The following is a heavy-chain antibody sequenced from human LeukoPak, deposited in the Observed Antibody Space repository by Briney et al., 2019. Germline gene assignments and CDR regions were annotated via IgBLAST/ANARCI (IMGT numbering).Heavy chain of an antibody. D-gene: IGHD2-21*02. CDR1: GGTFSSYA. Sequence: SVKVSCKACGGTFSSYAISWVRQAPGQGLEWMGGIIPIFGTANYAQKFQGRVTITTDESTSTAYMELSSLRSEDTAVYYCARAWAACGGDCYSLFGFDYWGQGTLVTVSS. CDR2: IIPIFGTA. CDR3: ARAWAACGGDCYSLFGFDY. J-gene: IGHJ4*02. V-gene: IGHV1-69*05.